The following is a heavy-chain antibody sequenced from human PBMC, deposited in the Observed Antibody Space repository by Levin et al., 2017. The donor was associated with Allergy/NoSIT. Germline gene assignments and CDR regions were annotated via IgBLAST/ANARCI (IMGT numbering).Heavy chain of an antibody. J-gene: IGHJ3*02. V-gene: IGHV3-48*02. Sequence: GESLKISCAAPGITFSYYNMNWIRQAPGKGLEWVSYITTSSSTIYYADSVRGRFTISRDNAKNSLYLQMNSLRDEDTAVYYCARDQRYNGAFDIWGQGTMVTVSS. CDR2: ITTSSSTI. CDR1: GITFSYYN. D-gene: IGHD5-12*01. CDR3: ARDQRYNGAFDI.